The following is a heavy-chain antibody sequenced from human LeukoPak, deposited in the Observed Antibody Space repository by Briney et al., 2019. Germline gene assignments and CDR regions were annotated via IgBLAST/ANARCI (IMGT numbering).Heavy chain of an antibody. CDR1: GFIFTEAW. Sequence: GSLRLSCAASGFIFTEAWMSWVRQAPGKGLEWVGRIKSKADGSTTDYAAAVKRRLSISRADSKTALYRQRSSLKTEGTAVYYCMSGYGEVWGQGTLVAVSS. V-gene: IGHV3-15*01. J-gene: IGHJ4*02. CDR2: IKSKADGSTT. D-gene: IGHD5-12*01. CDR3: MSGYGEV.